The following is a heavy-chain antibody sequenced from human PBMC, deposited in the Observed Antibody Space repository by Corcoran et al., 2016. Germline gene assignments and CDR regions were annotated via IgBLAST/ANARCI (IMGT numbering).Heavy chain of an antibody. D-gene: IGHD6-13*01. Sequence: EVQLVESGGGLIQPGGSLRLSCAASGFTVSSNYMSWVRQAPGKGLEWVSVIYSGGSTYYAASVKGRFTISRDNSKDTLYLQMNSLRAEDTAVYYCARDTRAAGTGYYYYGMDVWGQGTTVTVSS. CDR1: GFTVSSNY. V-gene: IGHV3-53*01. CDR3: ARDTRAAGTGYYYYGMDV. J-gene: IGHJ6*02. CDR2: IYSGGST.